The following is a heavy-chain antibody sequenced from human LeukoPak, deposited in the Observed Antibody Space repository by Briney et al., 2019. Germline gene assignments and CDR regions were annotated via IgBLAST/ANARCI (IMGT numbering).Heavy chain of an antibody. J-gene: IGHJ3*02. Sequence: SQTLSLTCTVSGGSISSGDYYWSWIRQPPGKGLEWIGYIYYSGSTYYNPSLKSRVTISVDTSKNQFSLKLSSVTAADTAVYYCARHGGQWLVLDAFDIWGQGTMVTVSS. CDR1: GGSISSGDYY. D-gene: IGHD6-19*01. CDR2: IYYSGST. V-gene: IGHV4-30-4*01. CDR3: ARHGGQWLVLDAFDI.